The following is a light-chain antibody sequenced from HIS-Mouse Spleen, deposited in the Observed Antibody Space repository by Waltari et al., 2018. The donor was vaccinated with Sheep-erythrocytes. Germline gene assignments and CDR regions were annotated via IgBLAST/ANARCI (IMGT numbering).Light chain of an antibody. V-gene: IGLV2-11*01. CDR1: SSDVGGYND. CDR3: CSYAGSYTWV. J-gene: IGLJ3*02. Sequence: QSALTQPLSVSGSPGQSVTISSTATSSDVGGYNDVSWYQQHPGKAPKLMIYDVSKRPSGVPDRFSGSKSGNTASLTISGLQAEDEADYYCCSYAGSYTWVFGGGTKLTVL. CDR2: DVS.